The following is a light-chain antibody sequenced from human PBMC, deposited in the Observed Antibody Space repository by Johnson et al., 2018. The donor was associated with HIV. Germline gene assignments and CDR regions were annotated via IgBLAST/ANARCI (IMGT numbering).Light chain of an antibody. J-gene: IGLJ1*01. CDR1: SSNIGNNY. V-gene: IGLV1-51*01. CDR2: DNN. Sequence: SVLTQPPSVSAAPGQKVTISCSGSSSNIGNNYVSWYQQLPGTAPRLLIYDNNKRPSGIPDRFSGSKSGTSATLGITGLQTGDESDYYCGTWDSSLSACFYFFGTGTKVTVL. CDR3: GTWDSSLSACFYF.